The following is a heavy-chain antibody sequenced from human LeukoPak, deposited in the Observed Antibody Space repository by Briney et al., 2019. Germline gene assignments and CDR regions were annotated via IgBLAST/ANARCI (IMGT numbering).Heavy chain of an antibody. CDR2: MSPNSGNT. Sequence: ASVKVSCKASGGTFSSYAISWVRQATGQGPEWMGWMSPNSGNTGYAQKFQGRATMTRSTSMSTAYMELSSLRSEDTAVYYCARGPPNWGYDYWGQGTLVTVSS. CDR1: GGTFSSYA. CDR3: ARGPPNWGYDY. D-gene: IGHD7-27*01. V-gene: IGHV1-8*02. J-gene: IGHJ4*02.